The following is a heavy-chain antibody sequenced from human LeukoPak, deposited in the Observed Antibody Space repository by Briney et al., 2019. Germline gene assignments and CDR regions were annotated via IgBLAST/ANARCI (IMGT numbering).Heavy chain of an antibody. V-gene: IGHV1-2*06. CDR2: INPNSGGT. CDR1: GYTFTGYY. Sequence: GASVKVSCKASGYTFTGYYMHWVRQAPGRGLEWMGRINPNSGGTNYAQKFQGRVTMTRDTSISTAYMELSRLRSDDTAVYYCARGPIVLMVYAIPHFDYWGQGTLVTVSS. CDR3: ARGPIVLMVYAIPHFDY. J-gene: IGHJ4*02. D-gene: IGHD2-8*01.